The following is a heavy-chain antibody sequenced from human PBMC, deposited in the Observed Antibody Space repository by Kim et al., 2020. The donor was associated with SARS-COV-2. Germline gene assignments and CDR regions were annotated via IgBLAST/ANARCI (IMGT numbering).Heavy chain of an antibody. V-gene: IGHV4-34*01. Sequence: SETLSLTCAVYGGSFSGYYWSWIRQPPGKGLEWIGEINHSGSTNYNPSLKSRVTISVDTSKNQFSLKLSSVTAADTAVYYCARAGYCSSTSCWWAYYYGMDVWGQGTTVTVSS. J-gene: IGHJ6*02. CDR2: INHSGST. CDR3: ARAGYCSSTSCWWAYYYGMDV. CDR1: GGSFSGYY. D-gene: IGHD2-2*01.